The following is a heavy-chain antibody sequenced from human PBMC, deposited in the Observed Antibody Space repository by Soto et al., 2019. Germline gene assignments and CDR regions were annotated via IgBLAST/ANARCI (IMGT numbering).Heavy chain of an antibody. D-gene: IGHD3-22*01. CDR1: GGSISSGGYY. J-gene: IGHJ4*02. CDR3: ARGRITMIVVALYFDY. V-gene: IGHV4-31*03. CDR2: IYYSGST. Sequence: SETLSLTCTVSGGSISSGGYYWSWIRQHPGKGLEWIGYIYYSGSTYYNPSLKSRVTISVDTSKNQFSLKLSSVTAADTAVYYCARGRITMIVVALYFDYWGQGTLVTVSS.